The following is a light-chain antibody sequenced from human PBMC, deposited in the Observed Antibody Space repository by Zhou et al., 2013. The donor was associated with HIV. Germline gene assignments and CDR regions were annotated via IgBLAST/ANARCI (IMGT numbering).Light chain of an antibody. Sequence: DIQMTQSPSSLSASVGDRVTITCRASQSIMTYLNWYQQQPGKAPKLLVYGASTLQSGVPSRFSGSGSGTEFTLTISSLQPEDFATYYCLQHNSYPFTFGPGTKVDIK. CDR1: QSIMTY. CDR3: LQHNSYPFT. J-gene: IGKJ3*01. V-gene: IGKV1-17*01. CDR2: GAS.